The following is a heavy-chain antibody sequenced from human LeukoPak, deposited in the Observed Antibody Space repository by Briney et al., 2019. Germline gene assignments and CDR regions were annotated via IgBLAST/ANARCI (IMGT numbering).Heavy chain of an antibody. J-gene: IGHJ6*03. CDR2: INTNTGNP. D-gene: IGHD2-2*01. CDR3: ARDDDQLLKYYYYYYMDV. V-gene: IGHV7-4-1*02. CDR1: GYTFTGYY. Sequence: ASVKVSCKASGYTFTGYYMHWVRQAPGQGLEWMGWINTNTGNPTYAQGFTGRFVFSLDTSVSTAYLQISSLKAEDTAVYYCARDDDQLLKYYYYYYMDVWGKGTTVTVSS.